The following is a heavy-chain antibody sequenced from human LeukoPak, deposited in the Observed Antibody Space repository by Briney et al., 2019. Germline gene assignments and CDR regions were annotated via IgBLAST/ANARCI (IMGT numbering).Heavy chain of an antibody. D-gene: IGHD2-8*01. CDR2: ISSSGSTI. CDR3: ARDLVYATFDY. V-gene: IGHV3-11*01. J-gene: IGHJ4*02. Sequence: AGGSLRLSCAASGFTFSDYYMSWIRQAPGKGLEWASYISSSGSTIYYADSVKGRFTISRDNAKNSLYLQMNSLRAEDTAVYYCARDLVYATFDYWGQGTLVTVSS. CDR1: GFTFSDYY.